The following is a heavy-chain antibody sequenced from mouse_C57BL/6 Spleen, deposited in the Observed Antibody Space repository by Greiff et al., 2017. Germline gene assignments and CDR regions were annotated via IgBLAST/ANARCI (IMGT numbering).Heavy chain of an antibody. CDR2: ISDGGSYT. D-gene: IGHD2-5*01. J-gene: IGHJ2*01. Sequence: EVQGVESGGGLVKPGGSLKLSCAASGFTFSSYAMSWVRQTPEKRLEWVATISDGGSYTYSPDNVKGRFTISRDNAKNNLYLQMSHLKSEDTAMYYCARESNYTRYFDYWGQGTTLTVSS. V-gene: IGHV5-4*01. CDR1: GFTFSSYA. CDR3: ARESNYTRYFDY.